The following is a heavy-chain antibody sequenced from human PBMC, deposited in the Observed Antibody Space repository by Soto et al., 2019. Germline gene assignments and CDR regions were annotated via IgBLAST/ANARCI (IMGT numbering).Heavy chain of an antibody. J-gene: IGHJ5*02. V-gene: IGHV1-69*13. CDR2: IIPIFGTA. Sequence: SVKVSCKASGYTFTSYFMHWVRQAPGQVLEWMGGIIPIFGTANYAQKFQGRVTITADESTSTAYMELSSLRSEDTAVYYCAREVVVAATGWFDPWGQGTLVTISS. CDR3: AREVVVAATGWFDP. CDR1: GYTFTSYF. D-gene: IGHD2-15*01.